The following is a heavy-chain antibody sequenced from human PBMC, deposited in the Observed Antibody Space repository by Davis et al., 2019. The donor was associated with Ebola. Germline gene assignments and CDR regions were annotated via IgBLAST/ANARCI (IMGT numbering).Heavy chain of an antibody. V-gene: IGHV3-23*01. Sequence: GGSLRLSCAASGFTFSSYAMSWVRQAPGKGLEWVSAITGSDGNTYYADSVKGRFTISRDNSKNTLYLQMNSLRAEDTAVYYRAKAQGSSGWYAFDYWGQGTLVTVSS. J-gene: IGHJ4*02. CDR3: AKAQGSSGWYAFDY. CDR2: ITGSDGNT. CDR1: GFTFSSYA. D-gene: IGHD6-19*01.